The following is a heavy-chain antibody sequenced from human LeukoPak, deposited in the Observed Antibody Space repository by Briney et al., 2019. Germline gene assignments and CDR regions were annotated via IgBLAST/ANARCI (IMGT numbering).Heavy chain of an antibody. Sequence: KTSETLSLTCTVSGGSISSYYWSWIRQPAGKGLEWIGRIYTSGSTNYNPSLKSRVTISVDTSKNQFSLKLSSVTAADTALYYCARHYIAARPPSNWGQGTLVTVSS. V-gene: IGHV4-4*07. CDR1: GGSISSYY. CDR2: IYTSGST. D-gene: IGHD6-6*01. CDR3: ARHYIAARPPSN. J-gene: IGHJ4*02.